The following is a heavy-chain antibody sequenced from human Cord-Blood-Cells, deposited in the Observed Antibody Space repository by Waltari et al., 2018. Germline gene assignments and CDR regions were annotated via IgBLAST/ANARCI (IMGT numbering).Heavy chain of an antibody. V-gene: IGHV4-34*01. D-gene: IGHD4-17*01. CDR3: ARGTVTTSWFDP. Sequence: QVQLQQWGAGLLKPSETLSLTCAVYGGSFSGYYWSWIRQPPGKGLEGIGEINHSGSTNYNPSLKSRVTISVDTSKNQFSLKLSSVTAADTAVYYCARGTVTTSWFDPWGQGTLVTVSS. CDR2: INHSGST. CDR1: GGSFSGYY. J-gene: IGHJ5*02.